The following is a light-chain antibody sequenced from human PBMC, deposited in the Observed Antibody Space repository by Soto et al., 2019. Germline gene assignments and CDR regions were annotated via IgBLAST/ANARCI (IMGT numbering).Light chain of an antibody. Sequence: EIVMTQSPATLSVSPGERATLSCRASQSVSSNLAWYQQKPGQAPRLLIYGASTRATGIPARFSGSGSGTEFTLTIRSLQSEDFAFYYWQQYNHWPPWTFGQGTKVEIK. CDR2: GAS. CDR1: QSVSSN. J-gene: IGKJ1*01. CDR3: QQYNHWPPWT. V-gene: IGKV3-15*01.